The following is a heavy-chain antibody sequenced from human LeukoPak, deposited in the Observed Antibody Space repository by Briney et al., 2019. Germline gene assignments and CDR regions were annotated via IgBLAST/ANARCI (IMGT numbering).Heavy chain of an antibody. J-gene: IGHJ4*02. CDR1: GGSVSSGGYY. V-gene: IGHV4-61*10. Sequence: SETLSLTCTVSGGSVSSGGYYWTWIRQPAGKGLEWVGRIYLSGETNYNPSLNSRATISLGTSKNQVSLKLRSLTAADTAAYYCARESDVATGTYLDSWGQGALVTVSS. D-gene: IGHD1/OR15-1a*01. CDR2: IYLSGET. CDR3: ARESDVATGTYLDS.